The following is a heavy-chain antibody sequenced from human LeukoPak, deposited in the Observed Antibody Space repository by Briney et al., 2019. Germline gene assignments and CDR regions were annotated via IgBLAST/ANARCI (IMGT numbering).Heavy chain of an antibody. CDR3: ARGQVLYYDSSGYPY. Sequence: SETLSLTCAVYGGSFSGYYWSWIRQPPGKGLEWIGEINHSGSTNYNPSLKSRVTISVDTSKNQFSLKLSSVTAADTAVYYCARGQVLYYDSSGYPYWGQGTLVTVSS. V-gene: IGHV4-34*01. CDR1: GGSFSGYY. J-gene: IGHJ4*02. CDR2: INHSGST. D-gene: IGHD3-22*01.